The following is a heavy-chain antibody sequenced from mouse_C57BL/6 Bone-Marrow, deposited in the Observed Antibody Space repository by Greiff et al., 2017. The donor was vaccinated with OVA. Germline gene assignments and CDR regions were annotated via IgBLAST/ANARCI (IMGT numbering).Heavy chain of an antibody. Sequence: EVQLQQSGPELVKPGASVKISCKASGYTFTDYYMNWVKQSHGKSLEWIGDINPNNGGTSYNQKFKGKATLTVDTSSSPAYMELRSLTSEDSAVYYCSDVIDYGYRGFAYWGQGTLVTVSA. J-gene: IGHJ3*01. CDR1: GYTFTDYY. V-gene: IGHV1-26*01. CDR3: SDVIDYGYRGFAY. CDR2: INPNNGGT. D-gene: IGHD2-14*01.